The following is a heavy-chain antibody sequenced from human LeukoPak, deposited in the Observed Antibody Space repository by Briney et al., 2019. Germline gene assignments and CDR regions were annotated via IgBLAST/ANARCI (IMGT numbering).Heavy chain of an antibody. J-gene: IGHJ6*02. CDR1: GGSISSYY. D-gene: IGHD3-10*01. CDR3: ARGYYGSGSYFRGMDV. V-gene: IGHV4-59*01. CDR2: IYYSGST. Sequence: SETLSLTCTASGGSISSYYWGWIRQPPGKGLEWIGYIYYSGSTNYNPSLKSRVTISVDTSKNQFSLKLSSVTAADTAVYYCARGYYGSGSYFRGMDVWGQGTTVTVSS.